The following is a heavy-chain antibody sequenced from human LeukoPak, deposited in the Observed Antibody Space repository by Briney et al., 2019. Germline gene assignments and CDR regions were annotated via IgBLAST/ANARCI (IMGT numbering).Heavy chain of an antibody. CDR2: IYYSGNT. CDR1: GGSISNKY. D-gene: IGHD3-10*01. CDR3: ARRLYYYGSGSYYNEGGWFDP. J-gene: IGHJ5*02. Sequence: SETLSLTCTVSGGSISNKYWSWIRRPPGKGLEWIGYIYYSGNTNYNPSLKSRVTILVDTSKNQVSLKLSSVTAADTAVYYCARRLYYYGSGSYYNEGGWFDPWGQGTLVTVSS. V-gene: IGHV4-59*12.